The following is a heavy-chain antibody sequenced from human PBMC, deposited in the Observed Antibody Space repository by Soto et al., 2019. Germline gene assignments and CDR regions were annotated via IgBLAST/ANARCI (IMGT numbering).Heavy chain of an antibody. Sequence: GGSLRLSCAASGFTFSSYGMHWVRQAPGKGLEWVAVIWYDGSNKYYADSVKGRFTISRDNSKNTLYLQMNSLRAEDTAVYYCARGFRLTGDFEGFDYWGQGTLVTVSS. CDR1: GFTFSSYG. D-gene: IGHD7-27*01. CDR3: ARGFRLTGDFEGFDY. V-gene: IGHV3-33*01. J-gene: IGHJ4*02. CDR2: IWYDGSNK.